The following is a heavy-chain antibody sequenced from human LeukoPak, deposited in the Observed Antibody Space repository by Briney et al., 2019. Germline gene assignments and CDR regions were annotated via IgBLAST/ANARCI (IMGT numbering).Heavy chain of an antibody. CDR1: GGSISSYY. CDR3: ARRSSSWIHWFDP. Sequence: SETLSLTCTVSGGSISSYYWSWIRQPPGKGLEWIGYIYYSGSTNYNPSLKSRVTISVDTSKNQFSLKLSSVTAADTAVYYCARRSSSWIHWFDPWGQGTLVTVSS. J-gene: IGHJ5*02. V-gene: IGHV4-59*12. CDR2: IYYSGST. D-gene: IGHD6-13*01.